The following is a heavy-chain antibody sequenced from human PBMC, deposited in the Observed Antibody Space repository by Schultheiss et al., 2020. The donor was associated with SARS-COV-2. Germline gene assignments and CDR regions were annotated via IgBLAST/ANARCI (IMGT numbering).Heavy chain of an antibody. J-gene: IGHJ4*02. CDR1: GFTVSSNY. CDR2: IYSGGST. CDR3: ARETQDYYDSSGYSFDY. V-gene: IGHV3-66*01. D-gene: IGHD3-22*01. Sequence: GGSLRLSCAASGFTVSSNYMSWVRQAPGKGLEWVSVIYSGGSTYYADSVKGRFTISRDNAKNSLYLQMNSLRAEDTAVYYCARETQDYYDSSGYSFDYWGQGTLVTVSS.